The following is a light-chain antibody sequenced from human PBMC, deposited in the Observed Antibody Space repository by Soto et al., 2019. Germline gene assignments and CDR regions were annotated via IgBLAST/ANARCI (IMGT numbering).Light chain of an antibody. Sequence: EIVLTLSRGSLSVSPGERASLSCRASQSVTSTYLAWYQQKPGQAPMLLICDVSTRATAIPDRFSGIWSATQFTPSITRADPEDFGVYYCQQYGRSQDLFTVGPVTNVDIK. V-gene: IGKV3-20*01. J-gene: IGKJ3*01. CDR2: DVS. CDR3: QQYGRSQDLFT. CDR1: QSVTSTY.